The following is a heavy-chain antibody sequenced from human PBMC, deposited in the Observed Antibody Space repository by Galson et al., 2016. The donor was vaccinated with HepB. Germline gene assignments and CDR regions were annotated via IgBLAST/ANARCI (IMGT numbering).Heavy chain of an antibody. J-gene: IGHJ3*02. D-gene: IGHD5-12*01. V-gene: IGHV1-24*01. CDR3: ATDMRSGIVATISYAFDI. Sequence: SVKVSCKVSGYTLTELSMHWVRQAPGNGLEWMGGVDPEDGETIYAQKFHGRVTMTEDTSTDTAYMELSSLRSEDTAGYYCATDMRSGIVATISYAFDIWGQGTMVTVSS. CDR2: VDPEDGET. CDR1: GYTLTELS.